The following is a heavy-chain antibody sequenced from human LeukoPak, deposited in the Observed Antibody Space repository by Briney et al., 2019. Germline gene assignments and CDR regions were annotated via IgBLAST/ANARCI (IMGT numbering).Heavy chain of an antibody. CDR2: INPSGDNT. D-gene: IGHD3-10*01. CDR3: ARVFPYGSGRTYYYYYYMDV. V-gene: IGHV1-46*01. Sequence: GASVKVSCKASGYTFTNNYMHWVRQAPGQGLEWMGIINPSGDNTWYAQKFQGRVTMTRDMATSTAYMELRSLRSDDTAVYYCARVFPYGSGRTYYYYYYMDVWGKGTTVTISS. J-gene: IGHJ6*03. CDR1: GYTFTNNY.